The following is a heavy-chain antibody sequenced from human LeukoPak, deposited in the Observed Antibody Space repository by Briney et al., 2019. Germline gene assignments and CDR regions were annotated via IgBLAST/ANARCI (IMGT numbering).Heavy chain of an antibody. D-gene: IGHD3-9*01. J-gene: IGHJ3*02. V-gene: IGHV3-7*01. CDR1: GFTFSSYW. Sequence: GGSLRLSCAASGFTFSSYWMSWVRQAPGKGLEWVANIKQDGSEKYYVDSVKGRFTISRDNAKNSLYLQMNSLRAEDTAVYYCARLNYDILTDYAFDIWGQGTMVTVSS. CDR2: IKQDGSEK. CDR3: ARLNYDILTDYAFDI.